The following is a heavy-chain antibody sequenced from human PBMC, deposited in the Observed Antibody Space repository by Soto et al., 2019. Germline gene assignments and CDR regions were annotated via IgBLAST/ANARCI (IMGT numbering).Heavy chain of an antibody. CDR3: ARGDHDRSGYKSY. V-gene: IGHV3-33*01. D-gene: IGHD3-22*01. J-gene: IGHJ4*02. CDR1: GFTFRSYG. CDR2: IWYDGSNK. Sequence: QVQLVESGGGVVQPGRSLRLSCAASGFTFRSYGMHWVRQAPGKGLEWVAVIWYDGSNKYYADSVKGRFTISRDNSKNTLYLQMNSLRAEDTAVYYGARGDHDRSGYKSYWGQGTLVTFSS.